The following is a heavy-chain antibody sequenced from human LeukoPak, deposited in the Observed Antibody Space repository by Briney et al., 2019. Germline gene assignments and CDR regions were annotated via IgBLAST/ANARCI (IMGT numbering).Heavy chain of an antibody. J-gene: IGHJ6*02. Sequence: GGSLRLSCAASGFTFSSYWMSWVRQAPGKGLEWVANIKQDGSEKYYVDSVKGRFTISRDNAKNSLYLQMNSLRAEDTAVYYCAREISVLYWYYGMDVWGQGTTVTVSS. CDR2: IKQDGSEK. CDR1: GFTFSSYW. CDR3: AREISVLYWYYGMDV. V-gene: IGHV3-7*01.